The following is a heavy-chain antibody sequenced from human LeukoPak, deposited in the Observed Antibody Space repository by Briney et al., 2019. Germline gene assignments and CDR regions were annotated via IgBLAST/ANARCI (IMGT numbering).Heavy chain of an antibody. Sequence: PSETLSLTCTVSGGSISSYYWSWIRQPPGKGLEWIGYIYYSGSTNYNPSLKSRVTISVDTSKNQFSLKLSSVTAADTAVYYCAGFDYDYVWGSRNWFDPWGQGTLVTVSS. V-gene: IGHV4-59*01. J-gene: IGHJ5*02. D-gene: IGHD3-16*01. CDR2: IYYSGST. CDR3: AGFDYDYVWGSRNWFDP. CDR1: GGSISSYY.